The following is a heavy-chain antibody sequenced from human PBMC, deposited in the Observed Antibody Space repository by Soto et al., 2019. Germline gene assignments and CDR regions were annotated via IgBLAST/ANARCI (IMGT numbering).Heavy chain of an antibody. CDR1: GLTFSSYS. CDR3: AREIPSRGAGWFDP. V-gene: IGHV3-48*02. CDR2: ISSSSSTI. Sequence: SCEASGLTFSSYSMNWVRQAPGKGLEWVSYISSSSSTIYYADSVKGRFTISRDNAKNSLYLQMNSLRDEDTAVYYCAREIPSRGAGWFDPWGQGTLVTVSS. D-gene: IGHD3-10*01. J-gene: IGHJ5*02.